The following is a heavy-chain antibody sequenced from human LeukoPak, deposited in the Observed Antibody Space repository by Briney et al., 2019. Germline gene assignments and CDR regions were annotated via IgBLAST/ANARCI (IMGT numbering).Heavy chain of an antibody. CDR2: ISSSSSYI. CDR1: GFTFSSYS. D-gene: IGHD2-2*01. V-gene: IGHV3-21*01. Sequence: PGGSLRLSCAASGFTFSSYSMNWVRQAPGKGLEWVSSISSSSSYIYYADSVKGRFTISRDNAKNSLYLQMNSLRAEDTAVYYCARGGYCSSTSCYDNWFDPWGQGTLVTVSP. J-gene: IGHJ5*02. CDR3: ARGGYCSSTSCYDNWFDP.